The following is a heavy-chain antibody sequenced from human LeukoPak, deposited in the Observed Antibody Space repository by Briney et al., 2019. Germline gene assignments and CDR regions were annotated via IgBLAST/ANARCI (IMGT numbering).Heavy chain of an antibody. CDR2: ISASAGTT. Sequence: GGSLRLSCAASGFTFNSYAMTWVPQAPGEGLEWVSVISASAGTTYYADSVKGRFTISRDNSKNTLDLQMNGLTAEDTAIYYCAKNLRYTGSWQYDYWGQGTLVTVSS. J-gene: IGHJ4*02. CDR3: AKNLRYTGSWQYDY. D-gene: IGHD1-26*01. V-gene: IGHV3-23*01. CDR1: GFTFNSYA.